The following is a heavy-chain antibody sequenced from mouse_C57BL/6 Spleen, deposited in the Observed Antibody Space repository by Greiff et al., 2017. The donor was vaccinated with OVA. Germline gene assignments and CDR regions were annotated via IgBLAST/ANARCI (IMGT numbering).Heavy chain of an antibody. V-gene: IGHV2-5*01. J-gene: IGHJ3*01. CDR2: IWRGGST. Sequence: VQGVESGPGLVQPSQSLSITCTVSGFSFTSYGVHWVRQSPGKGLEWLGVIWRGGSTDYNAAFMSRLSTTKDNSKSQVFFKMNSLQADDTAIYCCATFYYDYDGFAYWGQGTLVTVSA. CDR3: ATFYYDYDGFAY. D-gene: IGHD2-4*01. CDR1: GFSFTSYG.